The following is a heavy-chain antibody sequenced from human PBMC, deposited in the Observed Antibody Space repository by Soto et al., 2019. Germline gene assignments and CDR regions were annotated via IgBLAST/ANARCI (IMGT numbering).Heavy chain of an antibody. V-gene: IGHV4-30-4*01. CDR2: IYYSGST. D-gene: IGHD6-19*01. Sequence: QVQLQESGPGLVKPSQTLSLTCTVSGGSISSGDYYWSWIRQPPGKGLEWIGYIYYSGSTYYNPSLKSRVTIPVDTSKNRFSLKLSSVTAADTAVYYWAHYSSGRAFDIWGQGTMVTVSS. CDR3: AHYSSGRAFDI. J-gene: IGHJ3*02. CDR1: GGSISSGDYY.